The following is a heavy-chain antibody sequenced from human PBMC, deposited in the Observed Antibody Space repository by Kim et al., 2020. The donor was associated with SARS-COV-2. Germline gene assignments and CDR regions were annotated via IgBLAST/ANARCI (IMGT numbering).Heavy chain of an antibody. V-gene: IGHV4-39*07. Sequence: SETLSLTCTVSGGSIRSSNYYWGWIRQPPGKGLEWIGSIYYSGSTYYNPSLKSRVTISVDTSKNQFSLKLSSVTAADTAVYFCARALYYFGSGSYYRFDYWGQGTLVTVSS. CDR2: IYYSGST. CDR3: ARALYYFGSGSYYRFDY. D-gene: IGHD3-10*01. J-gene: IGHJ4*02. CDR1: GGSIRSSNYY.